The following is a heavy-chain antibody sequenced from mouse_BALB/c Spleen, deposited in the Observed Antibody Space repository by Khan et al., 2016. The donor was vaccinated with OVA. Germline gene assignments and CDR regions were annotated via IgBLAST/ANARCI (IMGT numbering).Heavy chain of an antibody. Sequence: VQLQQSGAELARPGASVKMSCKASGYTFTSYTIHWIKVRPGQGLEWIGYINPSNGYTNYNQKFKDKATLTADKSSTTAFMQMSSLTSDASAVYYGARDGAYHRNDGWFAYWGQGTLVTVSA. D-gene: IGHD2-14*01. J-gene: IGHJ3*01. CDR3: ARDGAYHRNDGWFAY. CDR2: INPSNGYT. CDR1: GYTFTSYT. V-gene: IGHV1-4*01.